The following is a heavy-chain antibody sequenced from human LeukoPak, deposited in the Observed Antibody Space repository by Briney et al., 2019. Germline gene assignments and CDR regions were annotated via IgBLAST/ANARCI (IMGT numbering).Heavy chain of an antibody. Sequence: GGSLRLSCAASGLIFDDYAMHWVRQAPGKGLEWVSGISWNSFTIGYADSVKGRFTISRDNAKNSLYLQMNSLRVEDTALYYCAKDIGRVDTASTYMDVWGKGTTVTFSS. V-gene: IGHV3-9*01. J-gene: IGHJ6*03. CDR1: GLIFDDYA. CDR2: ISWNSFTI. CDR3: AKDIGRVDTASTYMDV. D-gene: IGHD5-18*01.